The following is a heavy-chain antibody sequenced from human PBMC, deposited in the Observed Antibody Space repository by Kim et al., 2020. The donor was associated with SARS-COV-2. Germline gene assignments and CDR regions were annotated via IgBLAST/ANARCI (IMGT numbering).Heavy chain of an antibody. V-gene: IGHV5-10-1*01. J-gene: IGHJ4*02. CDR3: ARHRNYYDSSGYFDY. Sequence: PSFQGHVTISADKSISTAYLQWSSLKASDTAMYYCARHRNYYDSSGYFDYWGQGTLVTVSS. D-gene: IGHD3-22*01.